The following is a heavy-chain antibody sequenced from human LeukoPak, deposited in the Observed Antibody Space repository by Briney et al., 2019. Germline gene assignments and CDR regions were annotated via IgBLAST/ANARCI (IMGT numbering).Heavy chain of an antibody. D-gene: IGHD4-17*01. CDR3: IVFGDSNH. Sequence: GGSLRLSCGASGFTGSNNYMSWVRQAPGKGLEWVSAIHSSGGTYYADSVKGRFTISRDTSKNTLYLQINSLRVEDTAVYYCIVFGDSNHWGQGTLVTVSS. CDR1: GFTGSNNY. J-gene: IGHJ5*02. V-gene: IGHV3-53*01. CDR2: IHSSGGT.